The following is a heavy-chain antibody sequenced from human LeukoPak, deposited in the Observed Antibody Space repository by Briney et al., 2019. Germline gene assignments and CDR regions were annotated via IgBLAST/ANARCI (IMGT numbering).Heavy chain of an antibody. V-gene: IGHV3-23*01. J-gene: IGHJ4*02. D-gene: IGHD2-21*02. Sequence: GGSLRLSCAASGFTFSSYAMSWVRQAPGKGLEWVSSISGSGGSTYYADSVKGRFTISRDNSKNTLYLQMNSLRAEDTAVYYCTRHAFAWVTGVDYWGQGTLVTVSS. CDR3: TRHAFAWVTGVDY. CDR2: ISGSGGST. CDR1: GFTFSSYA.